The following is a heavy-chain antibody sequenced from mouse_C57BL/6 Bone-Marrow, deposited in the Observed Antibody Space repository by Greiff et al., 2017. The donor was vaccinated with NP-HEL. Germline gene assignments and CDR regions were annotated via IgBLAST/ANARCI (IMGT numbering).Heavy chain of an antibody. D-gene: IGHD1-3*01. V-gene: IGHV1-7*01. Sequence: QVHVKQSGAELAKPGASVKLSCKASGYTFTSYWMHWVKQRPGQGLEWIGYINPSSGDTKYNQKVKDKATLTADKSSRPAYMQLSSLPFEESSAYYCAGSEWLYYYSMDFWGQGTSVTVSS. CDR2: INPSSGDT. CDR1: GYTFTSYW. CDR3: AGSEWLYYYSMDF. J-gene: IGHJ4*01.